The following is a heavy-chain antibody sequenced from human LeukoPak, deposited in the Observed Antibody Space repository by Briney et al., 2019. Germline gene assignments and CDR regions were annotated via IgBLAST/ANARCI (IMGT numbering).Heavy chain of an antibody. CDR2: IYTSGST. CDR3: AREAYSSGFYYFDY. V-gene: IGHV4-4*07. Sequence: SETLSLTCTVSGGSISSYYWSWIRQPAGKGLEWIGRIYTSGSTTYNPSLTSRVSMSIDTSKNHLSLKLTSVTAADTAVYYCAREAYSSGFYYFDYWGQGTLVTVSS. D-gene: IGHD6-19*01. J-gene: IGHJ4*02. CDR1: GGSISSYY.